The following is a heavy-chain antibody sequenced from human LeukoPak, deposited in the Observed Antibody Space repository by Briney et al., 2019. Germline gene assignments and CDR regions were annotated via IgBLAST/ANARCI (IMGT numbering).Heavy chain of an antibody. Sequence: GGSLRLPCTASGFTFTSHWMSWVRQAPGKGLEWVARMNLDGSEKYYVDSVKGRFTIPRDNTKTSLYLEMNSLRAEDTAVYYCARDATYCTNGVCYTRFDYWGQGTLVTVSS. CDR3: ARDATYCTNGVCYTRFDY. CDR2: MNLDGSEK. V-gene: IGHV3-7*01. D-gene: IGHD2-8*01. J-gene: IGHJ4*02. CDR1: GFTFTSHW.